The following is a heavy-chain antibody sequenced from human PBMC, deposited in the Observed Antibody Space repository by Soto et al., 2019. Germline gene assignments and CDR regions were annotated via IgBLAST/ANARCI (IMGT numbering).Heavy chain of an antibody. CDR2: MNPNSGNT. V-gene: IGHV1-8*01. D-gene: IGHD6-13*01. CDR1: GYTFTSYD. CDR3: SRNGNGGSWGFEP. J-gene: IGHJ5*02. Sequence: QVQLVQSGAEVKKPGASVKVSCKASGYTFTSYDINWVRQATGQGLEWMGWMNPNSGNTGYAQKSKGKGXXTXNXXISKASMELSSVGCEDTAVYYCSRNGNGGSWGFEPWGQGPLVTVSS.